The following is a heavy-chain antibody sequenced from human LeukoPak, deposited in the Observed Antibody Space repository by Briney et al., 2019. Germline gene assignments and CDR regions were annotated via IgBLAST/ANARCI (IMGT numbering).Heavy chain of an antibody. CDR3: AREDYYDSSGYYPDAFDI. V-gene: IGHV4-4*02. D-gene: IGHD3-22*01. J-gene: IGHJ3*02. Sequence: PSETLSLTCGVSGGSVSSTNWWTWLRQPPGKGLEWIGEVHLDGRTNFNPSLKSRVTISVDTSKNQFSLKLSSVTAADTAVYYCAREDYYDSSGYYPDAFDIWGQGTMVTVFS. CDR2: VHLDGRT. CDR1: GGSVSSTNW.